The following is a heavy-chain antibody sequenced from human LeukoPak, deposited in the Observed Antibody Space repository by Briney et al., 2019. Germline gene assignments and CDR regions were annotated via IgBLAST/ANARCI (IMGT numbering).Heavy chain of an antibody. CDR3: ARDPYDFWSGVFDY. J-gene: IGHJ4*02. Sequence: PSETLSLTCTVSGGSISTYYWSWIRQPPGKGLEWIGRIYTSGSTNYNPSLKSRVTMSVDTSKNQFSLKLSSVTAADTAVYYCARDPYDFWSGVFDYWGQGTLVTVSS. CDR2: IYTSGST. D-gene: IGHD3-3*01. CDR1: GGSISTYY. V-gene: IGHV4-4*07.